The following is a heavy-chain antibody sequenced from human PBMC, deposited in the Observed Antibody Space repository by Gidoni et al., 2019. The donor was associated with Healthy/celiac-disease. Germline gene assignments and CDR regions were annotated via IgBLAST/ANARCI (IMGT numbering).Heavy chain of an antibody. J-gene: IGHJ6*02. CDR2: INPNSGGT. CDR1: RYTFPGYY. Sequence: QVQLVQSGAEVKKPGASVKVSCKASRYTFPGYYMHWVRQAPGQGLEWMGWINPNSGGTNYAQKFQGRVTMTRDTSISTAYMELSRLRSDDTAVYYCARDRKMLAYYYYGMDVWGQGTTVTVSS. CDR3: ARDRKMLAYYYYGMDV. D-gene: IGHD3-10*02. V-gene: IGHV1-2*02.